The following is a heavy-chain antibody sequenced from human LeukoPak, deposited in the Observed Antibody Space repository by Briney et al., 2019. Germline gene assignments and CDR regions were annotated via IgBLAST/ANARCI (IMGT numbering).Heavy chain of an antibody. CDR3: ARGEYGVNSGFWGLFDH. J-gene: IGHJ4*02. CDR2: IFSSGST. V-gene: IGHV4-59*01. Sequence: PLETLSLTCTVSGGSISSYYWSWIRQPPGKGLEWIGYIFSSGSTNYNPSLKSRVTISVDTSKNQFSLKLTSVTAADTAVYYCARGEYGVNSGFWGLFDHWGQGTLVTVSS. CDR1: GGSISSYY. D-gene: IGHD4-23*01.